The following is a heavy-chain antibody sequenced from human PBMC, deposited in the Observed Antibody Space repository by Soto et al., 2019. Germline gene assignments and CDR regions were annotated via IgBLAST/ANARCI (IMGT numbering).Heavy chain of an antibody. Sequence: WGSRRISGAASVFTFSSFSRTWVRQAPGKGLEWVSAISGGGDNTYNADSVKGRFTISRDNAKNTVYLQMNSLRAEDTAIYYCAKAINRIYHYGMDVWGQGTSVTVSS. CDR3: AKAINRIYHYGMDV. CDR1: VFTFSSFS. J-gene: IGHJ6*02. CDR2: ISGGGDNT. V-gene: IGHV3-23*01.